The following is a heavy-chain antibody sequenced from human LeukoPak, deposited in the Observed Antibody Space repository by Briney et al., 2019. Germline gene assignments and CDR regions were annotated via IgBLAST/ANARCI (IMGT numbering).Heavy chain of an antibody. CDR1: GFTLDVYA. Sequence: HPGSSLRLSCAASGFTLDVYAMHWVRQAPGKGLEWVSGISWNSGRIGYADSVKGRFTISRDNAKNSLYLQMNSLRAEDTALYYCAKGHDYDLLTGPSWIFDYWGQGTLVTVSS. D-gene: IGHD3-9*01. J-gene: IGHJ4*02. CDR3: AKGHDYDLLTGPSWIFDY. CDR2: ISWNSGRI. V-gene: IGHV3-9*01.